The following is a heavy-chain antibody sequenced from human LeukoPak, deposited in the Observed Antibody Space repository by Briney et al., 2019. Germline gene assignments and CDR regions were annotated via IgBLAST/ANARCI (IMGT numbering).Heavy chain of an antibody. J-gene: IGHJ4*02. V-gene: IGHV3-11*01. Sequence: GGSLRLFCAASGFTFSDYYMSWIRQAPGKGLEWVSYISSSGSTIYYADSVKGRFTISRDNAKNSLYLQMNSLRAEDTAVYYCARDHSWFGELPQPDYWGQGTLVTVSS. CDR1: GFTFSDYY. D-gene: IGHD3-10*01. CDR3: ARDHSWFGELPQPDY. CDR2: ISSSGSTI.